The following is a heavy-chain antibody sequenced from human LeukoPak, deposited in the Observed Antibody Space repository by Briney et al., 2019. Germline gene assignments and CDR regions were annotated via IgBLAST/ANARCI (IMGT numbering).Heavy chain of an antibody. D-gene: IGHD3-10*01. Sequence: PGGSLRLSCAASGFTFDDYGMGWVRQAPGKGLEWVSGINWNGGSTGYADSVKGRFTISGDNAKNSLYLQMNSLRAEDTALYHCARVKGYYGSGSPGAYYYGMDVWGQGTTVTVSS. J-gene: IGHJ6*02. V-gene: IGHV3-20*01. CDR2: INWNGGST. CDR3: ARVKGYYGSGSPGAYYYGMDV. CDR1: GFTFDDYG.